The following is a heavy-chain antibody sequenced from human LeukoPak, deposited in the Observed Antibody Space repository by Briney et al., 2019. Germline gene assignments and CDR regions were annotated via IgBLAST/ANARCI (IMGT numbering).Heavy chain of an antibody. V-gene: IGHV3-7*01. CDR1: GFTFSRNW. J-gene: IGHJ1*01. D-gene: IGHD2-8*02. CDR3: VRELVVGPAEYFQH. CDR2: IKEDGSEK. Sequence: GGSLGLSCAASGFTFSRNWMSWVRQAPGKGPEWVANIKEDGSEKYYVDSVKGRFTISRDNAKNSLHLQMNSPRAEDMAMYYCVRELVVGPAEYFQHWGQGTLVTVSS.